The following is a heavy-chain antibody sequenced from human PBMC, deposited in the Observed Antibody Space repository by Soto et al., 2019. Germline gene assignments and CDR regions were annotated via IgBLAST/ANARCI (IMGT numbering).Heavy chain of an antibody. V-gene: IGHV1-24*01. J-gene: IGHJ4*02. D-gene: IGHD3-3*01. Sequence: GASVKVSCKASGYTFTSYYMHWVRQAPGKGLEGMGGFDPEDGETIYAQKFQGRVTMTEDTSTDTAYMELSSLRSEDTAVYYCATVWNNFDYWGQGTLVNVSS. CDR2: FDPEDGET. CDR1: GYTFTSYY. CDR3: ATVWNNFDY.